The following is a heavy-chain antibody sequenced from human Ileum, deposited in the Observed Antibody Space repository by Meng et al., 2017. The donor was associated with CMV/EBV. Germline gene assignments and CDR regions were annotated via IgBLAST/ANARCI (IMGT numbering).Heavy chain of an antibody. CDR1: GGTFSSYT. CDR3: ARRGGSYFWDY. D-gene: IGHD1-26*01. Sequence: SVKVSCKASGGTFSSYTISWVRQAPGQGLEWMGRIIPILGIANYAQKFQGRVTITADKSTSTAYMELSSLKSEDTAVYYCARRGGSYFWDYWGQGTLVTVSS. J-gene: IGHJ4*02. V-gene: IGHV1-69*02. CDR2: IIPILGIA.